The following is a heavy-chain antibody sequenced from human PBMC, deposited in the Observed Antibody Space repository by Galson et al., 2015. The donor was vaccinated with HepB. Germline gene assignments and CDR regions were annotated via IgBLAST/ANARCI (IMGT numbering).Heavy chain of an antibody. CDR3: ATDQANRYSSSWTPFDY. V-gene: IGHV1-69-2*01. J-gene: IGHJ4*02. D-gene: IGHD6-13*01. CDR1: GYTFTDYY. CDR2: VDPEDGET. Sequence: VKVSCKVSGYTFTDYYMHWVQQAPGKGLEWMGLVDPEDGETIYAEKFQGRVTITADTSTDTAYMELSSLRSEDTAVYYCATDQANRYSSSWTPFDYWGQGTLVTVSS.